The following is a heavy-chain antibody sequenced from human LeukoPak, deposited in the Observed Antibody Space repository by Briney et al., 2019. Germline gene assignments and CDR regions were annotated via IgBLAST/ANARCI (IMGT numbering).Heavy chain of an antibody. CDR3: ARRGLDY. V-gene: IGHV1-18*01. CDR2: INTYNGDT. J-gene: IGHJ4*02. D-gene: IGHD3-16*01. CDR1: GCTFTSYG. Sequence: ASVKVSCKASGCTFTSYGISWVRQAPGQGLEWMGWINTYNGDTNYIQKFQGRVTVTTDTSTTTAYMELRSLRSDDTAVYYCARRGLDYWGQGTLVTVSS.